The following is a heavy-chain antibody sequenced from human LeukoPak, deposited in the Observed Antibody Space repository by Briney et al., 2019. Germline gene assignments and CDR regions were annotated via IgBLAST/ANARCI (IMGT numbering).Heavy chain of an antibody. CDR1: GGTFSTSA. CDR3: ARAHSSGWYFFDY. J-gene: IGHJ4*02. V-gene: IGHV1-69*05. CDR2: IIPFFATA. Sequence: SVKVSCKASGGTFSTSAFSWVRQAPGQGLEWMGGIIPFFATANYAQKFQGRVSITTDASTSTAYMEVSSLRSEDAAVYYCARAHSSGWYFFDYWGQGTLVTVSS. D-gene: IGHD6-19*01.